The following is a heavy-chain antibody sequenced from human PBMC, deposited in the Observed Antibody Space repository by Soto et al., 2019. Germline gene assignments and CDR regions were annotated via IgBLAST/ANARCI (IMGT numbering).Heavy chain of an antibody. D-gene: IGHD1-1*01. V-gene: IGHV4-59*08. J-gene: IGHJ4*02. CDR1: GDSMTNYY. Sequence: SETLSLTCTVSGDSMTNYYWGWIRQPPGKGLEWIGYIFYNGGTNYNPSLESRVTISIDTSKSQLSLKVSSVIAADTALYYCARHYPIGNNWNYFDHWGQGTLVTVS. CDR3: ARHYPIGNNWNYFDH. CDR2: IFYNGGT.